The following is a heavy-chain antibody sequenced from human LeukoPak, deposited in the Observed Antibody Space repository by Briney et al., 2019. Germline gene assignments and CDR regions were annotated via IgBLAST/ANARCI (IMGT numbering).Heavy chain of an antibody. D-gene: IGHD3-22*01. CDR1: GFTFSSYS. CDR3: ARDDGTITMIVAPRAFDI. CDR2: ISSSSSYI. Sequence: GGSLRLSCAASGFTFSSYSMNWVRQAPGKGLEWVSSISSSSSYIYYADSVKGRFTISRDNSKNTLYLQMNSLRAEDTAVYYCARDDGTITMIVAPRAFDIWGQGTMVTVSS. V-gene: IGHV3-21*01. J-gene: IGHJ3*02.